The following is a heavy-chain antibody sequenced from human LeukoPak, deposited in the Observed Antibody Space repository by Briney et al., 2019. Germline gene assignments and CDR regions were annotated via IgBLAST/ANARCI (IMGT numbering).Heavy chain of an antibody. CDR2: TSGTSGRT. V-gene: IGHV3-23*01. CDR1: GFTFSSYA. CDR3: ARGPSGYHNT. D-gene: IGHD5-12*01. J-gene: IGHJ4*02. Sequence: PGGSLRLSCAASGFTFSSYAMSWVRQAPGKGLEWVSATSGTSGRTYYADSVKGRFTISRDNSKNTLYLQMNSLRAEDTAVYYCARGPSGYHNTGGQGTLVTVSS.